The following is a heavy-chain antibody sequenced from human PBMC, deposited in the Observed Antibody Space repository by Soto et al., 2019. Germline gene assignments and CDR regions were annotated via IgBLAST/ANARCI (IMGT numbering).Heavy chain of an antibody. V-gene: IGHV4-30-2*01. J-gene: IGHJ4*02. D-gene: IGHD1-26*01. CDR3: VRDGNY. CDR1: GGSISSGGYS. Sequence: SETLCLTCAVAGGSISSGGYSWSWIRQPPGKGLEWIGYIYHSGSTYYNPSLKSRVTISVDRSKNQFSLKLSSVTAADTALYYCVRDGNYWGQGTLVTVSS. CDR2: IYHSGST.